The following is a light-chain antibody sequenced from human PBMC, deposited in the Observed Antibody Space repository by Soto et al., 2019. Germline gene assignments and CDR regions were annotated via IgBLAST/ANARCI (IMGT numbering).Light chain of an antibody. CDR2: GAS. Sequence: EIVLTQSPGTLSLSPGERATLSCRASQSVTSTYLAWYQQKAGQAPRLLIYGASSRATGVPDRFSGNGSGTDFTLTITRLEPEDFALHYCQQYGDSPITFGQGTRLEIK. CDR3: QQYGDSPIT. V-gene: IGKV3-20*01. J-gene: IGKJ5*01. CDR1: QSVTSTY.